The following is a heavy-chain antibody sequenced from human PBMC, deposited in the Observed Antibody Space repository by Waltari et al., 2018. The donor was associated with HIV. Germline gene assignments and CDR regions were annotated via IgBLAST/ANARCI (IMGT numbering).Heavy chain of an antibody. D-gene: IGHD3-22*01. CDR3: AKDDSTGSSGYYPFHY. J-gene: IGHJ4*02. CDR1: GLTFTTYA. CDR2: ISGSGGST. V-gene: IGHV3-23*04. Sequence: EVQLVESGGGLVQPGGSLRLSGAAFGLTFTTYAINWVRQAPGKGLEWVSAISGSGGSTYYADSVKGRFTISRDNSKNTLYLQMNSLRAEDTALYYCAKDDSTGSSGYYPFHYWGQGTLITVSS.